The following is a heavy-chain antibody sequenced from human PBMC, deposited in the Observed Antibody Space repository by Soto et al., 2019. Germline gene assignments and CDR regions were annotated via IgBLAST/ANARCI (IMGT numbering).Heavy chain of an antibody. J-gene: IGHJ4*02. CDR1: GGTISSYY. CDR2: IYHSGTT. V-gene: IGHV4-59*12. D-gene: IGHD6-13*01. Sequence: SETLSLTCTVSGGTISSYYLSWIRQPPGKGLEWIGEIYHSGTTNYNPSLKSRVTISVDKSKNQFSLKLSSVTAADTAVYYCARADMGGSSWPFDYWGQGTLVTVSS. CDR3: ARADMGGSSWPFDY.